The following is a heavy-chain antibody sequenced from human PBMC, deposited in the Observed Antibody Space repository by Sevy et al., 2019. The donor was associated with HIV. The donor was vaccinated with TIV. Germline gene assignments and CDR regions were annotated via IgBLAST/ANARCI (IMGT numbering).Heavy chain of an antibody. CDR2: INRDGTTT. CDR1: GFSFTNYW. J-gene: IGHJ4*02. V-gene: IGHV3-74*01. CDR3: ARVDSASYLPFDV. Sequence: GGSLRLSCAASGFSFTNYWMHWVRQAPGKGLLWVSRINRDGTTTTYADSMKGRFTISRDNAENTVFLQMNSLRAEDTAVYYCARVDSASYLPFDVWGQGALVTVSS. D-gene: IGHD1-26*01.